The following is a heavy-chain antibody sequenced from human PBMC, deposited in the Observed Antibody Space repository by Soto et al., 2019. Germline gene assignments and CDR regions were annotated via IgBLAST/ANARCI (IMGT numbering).Heavy chain of an antibody. CDR2: GSGSATYI. CDR3: ARKTTVTKPDEY. CDR1: GFTFRDYY. D-gene: IGHD4-17*01. V-gene: IGHV3-11*05. J-gene: IGHJ4*02. Sequence: QVQLVVSGGGLVQPGGSLRLSCAASGFTFRDYYVTWVRQAPRKGREWISYGSGSATYIKYADSVKGRFTVSRDNARNFAYLQMDSLRAEDTATYYCARKTTVTKPDEYWGRGTLVTVSS.